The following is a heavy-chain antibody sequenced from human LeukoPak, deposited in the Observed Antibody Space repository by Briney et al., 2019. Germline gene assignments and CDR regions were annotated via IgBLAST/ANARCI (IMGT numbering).Heavy chain of an antibody. D-gene: IGHD3-3*01. CDR1: GYTFSVYA. CDR3: ARPGSGYPHDAFDI. J-gene: IGHJ3*02. V-gene: IGHV7-4-1*02. Sequence: WASVKVSCKASGYTFSVYAVIWVRQAPGQGLEWMGWINTNTGNPTYAQGFTGRFVFSLDTSVSTAYLRISSLKAEDTAVYYCARPGSGYPHDAFDIWGQGTMVTVSS. CDR2: INTNTGNP.